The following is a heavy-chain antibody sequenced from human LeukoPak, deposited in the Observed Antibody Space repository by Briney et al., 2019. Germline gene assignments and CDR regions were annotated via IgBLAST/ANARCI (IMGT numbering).Heavy chain of an antibody. Sequence: PGGSLRLSCAASGFSLSSYTMHWVRQAPGKGLESVSAISSNGDSTYYMNSVKDRFTISRDNSKNTVYLQMGSLRPEDMAVYYCGREVDWGFDPWGQGTLVPVSS. D-gene: IGHD2-21*01. CDR2: ISSNGDST. J-gene: IGHJ5*02. CDR1: GFSLSSYT. CDR3: GREVDWGFDP. V-gene: IGHV3-64*01.